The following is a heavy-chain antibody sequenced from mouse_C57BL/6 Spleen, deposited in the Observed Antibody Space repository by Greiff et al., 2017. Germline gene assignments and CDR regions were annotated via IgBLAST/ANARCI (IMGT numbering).Heavy chain of an antibody. D-gene: IGHD2-3*01. Sequence: QVQLQQSGAELVRPGASVKLSCKASGYTFTDYYINWVKQRPGQGLEWIARIYPGSGNTYYNEKFKGKATLTAEKSSSTAYMQLSSLTSEDSAVYFCARGADGYYGWYCDVWGTGTTVTVSS. V-gene: IGHV1-76*01. CDR3: ARGADGYYGWYCDV. CDR1: GYTFTDYY. CDR2: IYPGSGNT. J-gene: IGHJ1*03.